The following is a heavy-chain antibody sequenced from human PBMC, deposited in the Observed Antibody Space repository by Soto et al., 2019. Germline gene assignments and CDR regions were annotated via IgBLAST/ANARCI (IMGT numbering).Heavy chain of an antibody. J-gene: IGHJ3*01. Sequence: GGSLRLSCAASGFTFSGYSMHWVRQAPGKGLECISYISSGSSTIHYADSVKGRFTISRDNAKNSLYLQMNSLRAEDTAVYYCARVRQLALDVWGQGTMVTVSS. CDR3: ARVRQLALDV. CDR2: ISSGSSTI. V-gene: IGHV3-48*01. D-gene: IGHD1-1*01. CDR1: GFTFSGYS.